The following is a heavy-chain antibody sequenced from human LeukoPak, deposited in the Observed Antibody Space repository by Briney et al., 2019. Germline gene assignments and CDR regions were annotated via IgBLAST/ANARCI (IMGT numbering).Heavy chain of an antibody. Sequence: GGSLRLSCAASGFIVSNYYMNWVRPAPGKGLECVSVIYNGGATYYADSVKGRFTISRDNSKNTLYLQMNSLRAEDTAVYFCAREYGSGTFDWGQGTLVTVSS. D-gene: IGHD2-2*01. J-gene: IGHJ4*02. V-gene: IGHV3-53*01. CDR3: AREYGSGTFD. CDR1: GFIVSNYY. CDR2: IYNGGAT.